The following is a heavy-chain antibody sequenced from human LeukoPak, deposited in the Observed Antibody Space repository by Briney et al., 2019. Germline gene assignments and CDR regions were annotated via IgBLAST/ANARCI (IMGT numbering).Heavy chain of an antibody. J-gene: IGHJ6*03. V-gene: IGHV1-69*05. CDR2: IIPIFGTA. Sequence: ASVKVSCKASGYTFTGYYMHWVRQAPGQGLEWMGGIIPIFGTANYAQKFQGRVTITTDESTSTAYMVLSSLRSEDTAVYYCASSGRYSSSWRPWYYYYYMDVWGKGTTVTVSS. CDR3: ASSGRYSSSWRPWYYYYYMDV. CDR1: GYTFTGYY. D-gene: IGHD6-13*01.